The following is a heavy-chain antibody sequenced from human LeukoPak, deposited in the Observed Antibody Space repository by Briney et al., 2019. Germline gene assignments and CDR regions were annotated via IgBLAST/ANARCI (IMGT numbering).Heavy chain of an antibody. Sequence: GGSLRLSCAASGFTFSSYDMYWVRQAPGKGLEWVSFIQYDGSHKNYVDSVKGRFTISRDNSRNTLFLQMYSLRAEDTAVYYCAKAETYYYDSSGYFDYWGQGTLVTVSS. D-gene: IGHD3-22*01. V-gene: IGHV3-30*02. CDR3: AKAETYYYDSSGYFDY. CDR1: GFTFSSYD. CDR2: IQYDGSHK. J-gene: IGHJ4*02.